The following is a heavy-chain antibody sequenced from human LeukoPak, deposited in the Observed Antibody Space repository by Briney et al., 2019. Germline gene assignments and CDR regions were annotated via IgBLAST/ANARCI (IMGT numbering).Heavy chain of an antibody. CDR2: IHYSETA. Sequence: SETLSLTCSVSRGSISSGDYYWGWIRQPPGRGLEWIASIHYSETAYYNPSLKSRVTISVDTSKNDFSLKLSSVTAADTAVYYCARVQLRWFDPWGQGTLVTVSS. CDR3: ARVQLRWFDP. J-gene: IGHJ5*02. D-gene: IGHD5-18*01. CDR1: RGSISSGDYY. V-gene: IGHV4-39*02.